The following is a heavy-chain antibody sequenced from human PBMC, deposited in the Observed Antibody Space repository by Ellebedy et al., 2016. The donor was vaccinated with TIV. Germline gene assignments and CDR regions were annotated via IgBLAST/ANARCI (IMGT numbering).Heavy chain of an antibody. CDR2: INSDGSST. V-gene: IGHV3-74*01. CDR1: GFTFSSYW. Sequence: GGSLRLSCAASGFTFSSYWMHWVRQAPGKGLVWVSRINSDGSSTSYADSAKGRFTISRDNAKNTLYLQMNSLRAEDTAVYYCARWSYGDYGQGWGQGTLVTVSS. J-gene: IGHJ4*02. D-gene: IGHD4-17*01. CDR3: ARWSYGDYGQG.